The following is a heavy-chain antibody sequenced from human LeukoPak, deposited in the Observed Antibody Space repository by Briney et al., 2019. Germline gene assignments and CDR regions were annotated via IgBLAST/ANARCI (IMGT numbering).Heavy chain of an antibody. CDR2: IYSSGIT. V-gene: IGHV4-4*07. CDR3: ARAAFGYSGSPFFDY. Sequence: PSETLSLTCSVSGGSINSLYWTWIRQNAGKGLEWIGHIYSSGITNYNPSLKSRVIMSVDTSKNQSSLRLSSVTAADTAIYYCARAAFGYSGSPFFDYWGQGTLVTVSS. D-gene: IGHD1-26*01. J-gene: IGHJ4*02. CDR1: GGSINSLY.